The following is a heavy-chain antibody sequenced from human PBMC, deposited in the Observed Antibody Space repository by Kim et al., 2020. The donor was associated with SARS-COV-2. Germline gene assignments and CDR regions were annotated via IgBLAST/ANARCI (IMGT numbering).Heavy chain of an antibody. V-gene: IGHV3-30*04. J-gene: IGHJ4*02. CDR2: ISYDGSNK. CDR3: ARGELTGIVGAWGGDY. D-gene: IGHD1-26*01. Sequence: GGSLRLSCAASGFTFSSYAMHWVRQAPGKGLEWVAVISYDGSNKYYADSVKGRFTISRDNSKNTLYLQMNSLRAEDTAVYYCARGELTGIVGAWGGDYWGQGTLVTVSS. CDR1: GFTFSSYA.